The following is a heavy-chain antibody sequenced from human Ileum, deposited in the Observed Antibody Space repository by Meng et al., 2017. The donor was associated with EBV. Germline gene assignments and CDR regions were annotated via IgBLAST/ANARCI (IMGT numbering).Heavy chain of an antibody. CDR1: GYTFTRYP. D-gene: IGHD3/OR15-3a*01. Sequence: VQLVQSGAEEKQPGASVTLSCKASGYTFTRYPIHWVRQGHGQRPEWMGWINTDNGETEFSQKFQGRVTITRDTSATTAYMELISLRSEDTAVYYCASRPGFNIGPFDFWGQGTLVTVSS. CDR2: INTDNGET. V-gene: IGHV1-3*04. J-gene: IGHJ4*02. CDR3: ASRPGFNIGPFDF.